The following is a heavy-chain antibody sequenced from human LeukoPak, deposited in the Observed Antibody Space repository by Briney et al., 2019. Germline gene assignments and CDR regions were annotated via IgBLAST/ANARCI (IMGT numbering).Heavy chain of an antibody. CDR2: IYYSGST. Sequence: SETLSLTCTVSGGSISSSSYYWGWIRQPPGKGLEWIGYIYYSGSTNYNPSLKSRATISVDRSKNQFSLKLSSVTAADTAVYYCVRENSWYFDYWGQGALVTVSS. V-gene: IGHV4-61*05. D-gene: IGHD6-13*01. CDR1: GGSISSSSYY. J-gene: IGHJ4*02. CDR3: VRENSWYFDY.